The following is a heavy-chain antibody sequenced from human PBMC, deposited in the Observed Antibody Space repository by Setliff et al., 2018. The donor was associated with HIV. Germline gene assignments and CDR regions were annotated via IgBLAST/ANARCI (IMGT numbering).Heavy chain of an antibody. Sequence: GESLKISCKGSGSRFASYWIGWVRQMPGKGLEWMGIIYPGDSATRYSPSFQGQVTISADKSISTAYLQWSSLKASDTVMYYSASHRQEGHYDFWSGYSDYWGQGTRSPSPQ. CDR3: ASHRQEGHYDFWSGYSDY. J-gene: IGHJ4*02. CDR1: GSRFASYW. CDR2: IYPGDSAT. D-gene: IGHD3-3*01. V-gene: IGHV5-51*01.